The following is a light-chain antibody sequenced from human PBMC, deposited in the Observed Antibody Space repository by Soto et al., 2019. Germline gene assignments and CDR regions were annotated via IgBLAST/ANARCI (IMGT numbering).Light chain of an antibody. V-gene: IGKV3-20*01. CDR1: QSVGSNY. CDR3: QHYDNSFLT. Sequence: EIVLTQSPGTLSLSPGERATLSCRASQSVGSNYLAWYQQKPGQAPRLLIYGASSRATGIPDKFSGSGSGTDFSLTISRLEPEDFAVYYCQHYDNSFLTFGRGTKVDIK. CDR2: GAS. J-gene: IGKJ4*01.